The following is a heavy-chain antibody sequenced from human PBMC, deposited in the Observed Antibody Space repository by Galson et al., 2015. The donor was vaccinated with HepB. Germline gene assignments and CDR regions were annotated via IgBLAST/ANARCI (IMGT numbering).Heavy chain of an antibody. D-gene: IGHD4-11*01. Sequence: SVKVSCKVSGYTLTELSMHWVRQAPGKGLEWMGGFDPEDGETIYAQKFQGRVTMTEDTSTDTAYMELSSLRAEDTAVYYCAKGGSNFYYYYYGMDVWGQGTTVTVSS. CDR1: GYTLTELS. V-gene: IGHV1-24*01. CDR2: FDPEDGET. J-gene: IGHJ6*02. CDR3: AKGGSNFYYYYYGMDV.